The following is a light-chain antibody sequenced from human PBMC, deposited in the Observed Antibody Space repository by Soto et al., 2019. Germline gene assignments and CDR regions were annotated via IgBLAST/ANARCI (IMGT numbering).Light chain of an antibody. CDR3: SSYAGRDIWV. CDR2: EVT. Sequence: QSVLTQPPSASXSRGQSVTISCTGTSVDINYVSWFQQHPGKAPKLIICEVTKRPSGVPDRFSGSKSGNTASLTVSGLQDDDEADYYCSSYAGRDIWVFGGGTKLTVL. CDR1: SVDINY. J-gene: IGLJ3*02. V-gene: IGLV2-8*01.